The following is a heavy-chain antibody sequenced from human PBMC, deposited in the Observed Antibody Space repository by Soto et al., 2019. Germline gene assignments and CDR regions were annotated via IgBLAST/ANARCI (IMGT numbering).Heavy chain of an antibody. V-gene: IGHV4-39*01. CDR2: IYYSGST. J-gene: IGHJ4*02. CDR3: ARGDGFYLFDY. D-gene: IGHD3-10*01. Sequence: PSEALSLTCTVSGFSISSSSYYGVWIRQPPGKGLEWIGSIYYSGSTYYNPSLKSRVTISVDTSKNQFSLKLSSVTAADTAVYYCARGDGFYLFDYWGQGTLVTVSS. CDR1: GFSISSSSYY.